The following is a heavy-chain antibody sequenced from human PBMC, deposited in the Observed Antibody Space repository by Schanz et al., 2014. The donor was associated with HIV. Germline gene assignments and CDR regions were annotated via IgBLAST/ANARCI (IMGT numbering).Heavy chain of an antibody. Sequence: QVQLVQSGAEVKKPGSSVKVSCKASGGTFSIYAISWVRQAPGQGLEWMGGIIPIFGTPNYAQKFQGRVTITADESTSAAYLELSSLRSEDTAVYYCARGRQDYDFWSGAHYYYAMDVWGQGTTVTVSS. J-gene: IGHJ6*02. CDR2: IIPIFGTP. CDR3: ARGRQDYDFWSGAHYYYAMDV. V-gene: IGHV1-69*01. CDR1: GGTFSIYA. D-gene: IGHD3-3*01.